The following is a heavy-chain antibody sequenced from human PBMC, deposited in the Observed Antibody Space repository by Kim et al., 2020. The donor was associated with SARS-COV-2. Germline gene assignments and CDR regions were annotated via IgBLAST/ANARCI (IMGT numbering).Heavy chain of an antibody. D-gene: IGHD1-26*01. J-gene: IGHJ4*02. Sequence: ASVKVSCKASGYTFTSYYMHWVRQAPGQGLEWMGIINPSGGSTSYAQKFQGRVTMTRDTSTSTVYMELSSLRSEDTAVYYCARGRSIVGATVWWVRFFSVPLGTDHDYWGQGTLVTVSS. V-gene: IGHV1-46*01. CDR1: GYTFTSYY. CDR2: INPSGGST. CDR3: ARGRSIVGATVWWVRFFSVPLGTDHDY.